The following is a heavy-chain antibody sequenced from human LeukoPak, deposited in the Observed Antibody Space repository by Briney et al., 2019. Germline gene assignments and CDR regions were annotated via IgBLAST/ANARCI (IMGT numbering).Heavy chain of an antibody. CDR2: IYYSGST. CDR3: ASVANYYDSSGYYSADGNWFDP. CDR1: GGSISSGDYY. J-gene: IGHJ5*02. V-gene: IGHV4-30-4*01. D-gene: IGHD3-22*01. Sequence: PSQTLSLTCTVSGGSISSGDYYWSWIRQPPGKGLEWIGYIYYSGSTYYNPSLKSRVTISVDTSKNQFSLKLSSVTAADTAVYYCASVANYYDSSGYYSADGNWFDPWGQGTLVTVSS.